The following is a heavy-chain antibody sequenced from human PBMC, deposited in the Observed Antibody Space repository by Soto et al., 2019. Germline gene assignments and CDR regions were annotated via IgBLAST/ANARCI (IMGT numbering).Heavy chain of an antibody. Sequence: SETLSLTCTVSGGSISSYYWSWIRQPPGKGLEWIGYIYYSGSTNYNPSLKSRVTISVDTSKNQFSLKLSSVTAADTAVYYCARDSKGLLVQRWGGMDAWGQGTTVTVSS. D-gene: IGHD5-18*01. CDR2: IYYSGST. J-gene: IGHJ6*02. V-gene: IGHV4-59*01. CDR1: GGSISSYY. CDR3: ARDSKGLLVQRWGGMDA.